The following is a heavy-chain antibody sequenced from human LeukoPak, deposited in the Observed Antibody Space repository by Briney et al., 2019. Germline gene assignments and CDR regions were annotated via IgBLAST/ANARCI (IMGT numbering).Heavy chain of an antibody. CDR2: INHSGST. CDR3: ARRFEAGYYYYYYYMDV. J-gene: IGHJ6*03. V-gene: IGHV4-34*01. Sequence: SETLSLTCTVSGGSISSYYWSWIRQPPGKGLEWIGEINHSGSTNYNPSLKSRVTISVDTSKNQFSLKLSSVTAADTAVYYCARRFEAGYYYYYYYMDVWGKGTTVTISS. CDR1: GGSISSYY. D-gene: IGHD3-10*01.